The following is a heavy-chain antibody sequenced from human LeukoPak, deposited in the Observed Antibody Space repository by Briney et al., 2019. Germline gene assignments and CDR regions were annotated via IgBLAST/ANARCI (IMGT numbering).Heavy chain of an antibody. CDR2: ISSSGSYI. D-gene: IGHD2-2*01. CDR3: AREPGPAATPVHY. CDR1: GFPFTTYG. V-gene: IGHV3-21*01. J-gene: IGHJ4*02. Sequence: GGSLRLSCVASGFPFTTYGVNCVRQSRGEGLEWVTSISSSGSYIYFADSVKGLFTISRDNAKNSVYLQLNSLRADDTAVYYCAREPGPAATPVHYWGQGTLVTVSS.